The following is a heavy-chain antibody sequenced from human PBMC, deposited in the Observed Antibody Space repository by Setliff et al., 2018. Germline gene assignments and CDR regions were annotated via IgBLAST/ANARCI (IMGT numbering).Heavy chain of an antibody. V-gene: IGHV4-61*02. D-gene: IGHD1-26*01. CDR3: TKGRVGLAARAGY. J-gene: IGHJ4*02. Sequence: SETLSLTCTVSGGSISSDSDYWSWIRQSAGKGLEWIGRIYANGSTEYNPSLGSRVTISVDTSRNQFSLQLSSVTSADTAIYYCTKGRVGLAARAGYWGQGTLVTVSS. CDR1: GGSISSDSDY. CDR2: IYANGST.